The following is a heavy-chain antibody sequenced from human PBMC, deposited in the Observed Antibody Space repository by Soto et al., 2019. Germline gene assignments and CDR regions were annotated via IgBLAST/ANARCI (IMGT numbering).Heavy chain of an antibody. CDR1: GGTFSSYA. Sequence: QVQLVQSGAEVKKPGSSVKVSCKASGGTFSSYAISWVRQAPGQGLEWMGGIIPIFGTANYAQKFQGRVTITADESTRTACMELSSLRSEDTAVYYCARGAPPIVVVTARFYGMDVWGQGTTVTVSS. V-gene: IGHV1-69*01. CDR2: IIPIFGTA. D-gene: IGHD2-21*02. J-gene: IGHJ6*02. CDR3: ARGAPPIVVVTARFYGMDV.